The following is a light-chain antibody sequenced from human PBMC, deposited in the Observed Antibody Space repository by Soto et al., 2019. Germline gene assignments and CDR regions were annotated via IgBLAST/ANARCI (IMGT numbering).Light chain of an antibody. CDR2: TTD. Sequence: QTVVTQEPSFSVSPGGTVTLTCGLSSGSVSTSYYPSRYQQTPGLPPRTLIYTTDPRSSGNPERFSGSILGNNAALTITGAQAVDESHYYCMLFLGRGAWVFGGGTKLTVL. J-gene: IGLJ3*02. CDR1: SGSVSTSYY. V-gene: IGLV8-61*01. CDR3: MLFLGRGAWV.